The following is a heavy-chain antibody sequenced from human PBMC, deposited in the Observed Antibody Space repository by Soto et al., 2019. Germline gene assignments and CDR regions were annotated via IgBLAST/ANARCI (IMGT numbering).Heavy chain of an antibody. V-gene: IGHV4-59*08. CDR2: IYYSGST. CDR1: GGSISSYY. J-gene: IGHJ4*02. D-gene: IGHD4-17*01. Sequence: SETLSLTCTVSGGSISSYYWSWIRQPPGKGLEWIGYIYYSGSTNYNPSLKSRVTISVDTSKNQFSLKLSSVTAADTAVYYCARSMTTVVPLDYWGQGTLVTVSS. CDR3: ARSMTTVVPLDY.